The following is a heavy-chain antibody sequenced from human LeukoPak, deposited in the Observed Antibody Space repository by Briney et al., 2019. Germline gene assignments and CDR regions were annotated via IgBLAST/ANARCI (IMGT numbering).Heavy chain of an antibody. CDR1: GFTFSSYS. CDR2: ISSSSSYI. Sequence: GGSLRLSCAASGFTFSSYSMNWVRQAPGKGLEWVSSISSSSSYIYYADSVKGRLTISRDNAKNSLYLQMNSLRAEDTAVYYCARGRVVGATTPYDAFDIWGQGTMVTVSS. D-gene: IGHD1-26*01. CDR3: ARGRVVGATTPYDAFDI. J-gene: IGHJ3*02. V-gene: IGHV3-21*01.